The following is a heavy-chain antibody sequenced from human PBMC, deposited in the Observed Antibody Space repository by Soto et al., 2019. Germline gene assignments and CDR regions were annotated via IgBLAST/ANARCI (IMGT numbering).Heavy chain of an antibody. J-gene: IGHJ6*02. V-gene: IGHV3-30*03. CDR3: ARSTSSTLNYYYGMDV. CDR1: GFTFSSFG. Sequence: GGSLRLSCAASGFTFSSFGMHWVRQAPGKGLEWVAVISYDGSTKFYTDSVKGRFTIARDNSKNILYLQMNSLTIEDTAVFYCARSTSSTLNYYYGMDVWGQGTTVTVSS. CDR2: ISYDGSTK. D-gene: IGHD6-6*01.